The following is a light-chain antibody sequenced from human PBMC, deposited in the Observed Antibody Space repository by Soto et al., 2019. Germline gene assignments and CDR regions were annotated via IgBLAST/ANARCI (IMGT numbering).Light chain of an antibody. CDR3: AAWDDSRSGRV. Sequence: QSVLTQPPSASGTPGQRVTISCSGSSSNIGSNYVYWYQQLPGTTPKLLIYRNNQRPSGVADRFSGSKSGTSASLAISGLRSADEADYYCAAWDDSRSGRVFGGGTKLTVL. CDR1: SSNIGSNY. J-gene: IGLJ2*01. V-gene: IGLV1-47*01. CDR2: RNN.